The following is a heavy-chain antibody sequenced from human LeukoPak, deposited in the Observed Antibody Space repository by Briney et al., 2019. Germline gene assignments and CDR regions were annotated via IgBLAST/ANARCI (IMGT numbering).Heavy chain of an antibody. V-gene: IGHV3-23*01. CDR3: SKDSRDGYNIRLDY. CDR1: GFSFSTNA. J-gene: IGHJ4*02. Sequence: PGGSLRLSCAASGFSFSTNAMNWVRQAPGEGLEWVSTISAGGSSTYSAETVKGRFTISRDNSKNTLYLQMNSLRAEDTAVYYCSKDSRDGYNIRLDYWGQGTLVTVSS. CDR2: ISAGGSST. D-gene: IGHD5-24*01.